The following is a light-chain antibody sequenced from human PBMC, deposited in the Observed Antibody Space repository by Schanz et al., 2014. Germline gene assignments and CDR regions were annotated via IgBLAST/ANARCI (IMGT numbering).Light chain of an antibody. V-gene: IGLV2-8*01. CDR3: SSYGGRVGQVI. J-gene: IGLJ2*01. CDR1: SDVVEGYNF. Sequence: QSALTQPPSASGTPGQSVTISCTATSDVVEGYNFVSWYQQHPGRAPKLLIYEVRQRPSGVSDRFSGSKSGYTASLTVSGLQADDEADYYCSSYGGRVGQVIFGGGTKLTVL. CDR2: EVR.